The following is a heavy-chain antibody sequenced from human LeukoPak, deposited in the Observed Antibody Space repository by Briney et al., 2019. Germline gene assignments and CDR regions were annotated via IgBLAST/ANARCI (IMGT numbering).Heavy chain of an antibody. D-gene: IGHD3-22*01. CDR1: GGSFSGYY. V-gene: IGHV4-34*01. CDR3: ARGPSLHYYDSSGYFDY. CDR2: INHSGST. Sequence: SETLSLTCAVYGGSFSGYYWRWIRQPPGKGLEWIGEINHSGSTNYNPSLKSRVTISVDTSKNQFSLKLSSVTAADTAVYYCARGPSLHYYDSSGYFDYWGQGTLVTVSS. J-gene: IGHJ4*02.